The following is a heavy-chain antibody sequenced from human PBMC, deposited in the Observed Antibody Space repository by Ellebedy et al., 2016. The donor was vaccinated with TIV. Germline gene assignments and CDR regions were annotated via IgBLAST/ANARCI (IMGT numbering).Heavy chain of an antibody. D-gene: IGHD2-2*01. CDR1: GFTFSTYS. CDR3: VRDQLGHCTTSSCFAFAH. CDR2: ISYDGTTK. V-gene: IGHV3-30-3*01. Sequence: GGSLRLSXAASGFTFSTYSFHWVRQAPGKGLEWVAFISYDGTTKNYADSVMGRFTVSSDMSNNAVFLQMNTLRSGDTAVYFCVRDQLGHCTTSSCFAFAHWGQGALVTVSS. J-gene: IGHJ4*02.